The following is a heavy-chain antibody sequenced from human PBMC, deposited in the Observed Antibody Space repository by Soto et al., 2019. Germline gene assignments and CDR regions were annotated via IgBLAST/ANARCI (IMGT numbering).Heavy chain of an antibody. V-gene: IGHV1-3*01. D-gene: IGHD1-26*01. CDR3: ARCLGLYYFDY. CDR1: GYTFTSYA. J-gene: IGHJ4*02. Sequence: QVQLVQSGAEVKKPGASVKVSCKASGYTFTSYAMHWVRQAPGQRLEWMGWINAGNGNTKYSQKFQGRVTITRDTSASTSYMELSSLRSEDTAVYYCARCLGLYYFDYWGQGTLVTVSS. CDR2: INAGNGNT.